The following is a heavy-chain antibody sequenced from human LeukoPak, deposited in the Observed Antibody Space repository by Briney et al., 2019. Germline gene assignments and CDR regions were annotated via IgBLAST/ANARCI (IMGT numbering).Heavy chain of an antibody. D-gene: IGHD1-1*01. CDR1: GYSFISYW. J-gene: IGHJ4*02. CDR3: ARMRFSTTGTTGFDY. Sequence: GESLKISCKGSGYSFISYWIGWVRQMPGKGREWMGIIFPGDSDTRSSPSFQGQVTISADKSISTAYLQWSSLKASDSAMYYCARMRFSTTGTTGFDYWGQGTLVTVSS. CDR2: IFPGDSDT. V-gene: IGHV5-51*01.